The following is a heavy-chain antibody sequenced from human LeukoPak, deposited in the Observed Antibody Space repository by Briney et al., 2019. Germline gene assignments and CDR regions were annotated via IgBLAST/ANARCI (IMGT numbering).Heavy chain of an antibody. Sequence: GGSLRLSCAASGFTFSSDAIHWVRQAPAKGLERVAVISDDGNKKYYADSMRGRFTISRDNSKNTLYLQMNSLRAEDTAVYYCARERIAAVGTGWFDPWGQGTLVTVSS. J-gene: IGHJ5*02. CDR3: ARERIAAVGTGWFDP. D-gene: IGHD6-13*01. CDR2: ISDDGNKK. CDR1: GFTFSSDA. V-gene: IGHV3-30*04.